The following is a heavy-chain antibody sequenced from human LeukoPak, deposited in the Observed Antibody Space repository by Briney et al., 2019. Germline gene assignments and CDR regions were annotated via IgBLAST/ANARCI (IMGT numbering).Heavy chain of an antibody. J-gene: IGHJ6*02. CDR3: AKDTDSSWGMDV. Sequence: LPGGSLRLSCAASGFTFSSYGMHWVRQAPGKGLEWVAVISYDGSNKYYADSVKGRITISRDNSKNTVYLQMNSLRAEDTAVYYCAKDTDSSWGMDVWGQGTTVTVSS. CDR2: ISYDGSNK. D-gene: IGHD6-13*01. CDR1: GFTFSSYG. V-gene: IGHV3-30*18.